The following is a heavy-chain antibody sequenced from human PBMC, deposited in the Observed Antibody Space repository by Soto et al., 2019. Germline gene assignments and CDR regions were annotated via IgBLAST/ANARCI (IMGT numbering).Heavy chain of an antibody. CDR2: IYYSGST. D-gene: IGHD5-18*01. J-gene: IGHJ3*02. V-gene: IGHV4-59*01. CDR3: ARVLGAYSYGYRNDAFDI. CDR1: GGSISSYY. Sequence: PSETLSLTCTVSGGSISSYYWSWIRQPPGKGLEWIGYIYYSGSTNYNPSLKSRVTISVDTSKNQFSLKLSSVTAADKAVYYCARVLGAYSYGYRNDAFDIWGQGTMVTVSS.